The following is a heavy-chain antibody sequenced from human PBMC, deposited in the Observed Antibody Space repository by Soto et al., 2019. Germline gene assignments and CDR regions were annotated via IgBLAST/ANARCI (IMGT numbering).Heavy chain of an antibody. J-gene: IGHJ4*02. Sequence: EVQLVESGGGLVQPGGSLRLSCAVSGFTFETYWIHWVRQAPGKGLAWVSRINSDGSTTDYADSVEGRFTISRDNAKNTLYLQMTSLTAEDTAIYYCARAMTSVGATTRGDYWGQGTLVTVSS. CDR1: GFTFETYW. CDR2: INSDGSTT. CDR3: ARAMTSVGATTRGDY. V-gene: IGHV3-74*01. D-gene: IGHD1-26*01.